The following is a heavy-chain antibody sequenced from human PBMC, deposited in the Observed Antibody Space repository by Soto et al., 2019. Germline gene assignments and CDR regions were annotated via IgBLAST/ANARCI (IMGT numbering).Heavy chain of an antibody. CDR1: GASVTSDSYH. V-gene: IGHV4-61*01. J-gene: IGHJ4*02. D-gene: IGHD6-19*01. CDR2: QTGST. Sequence: QVHLQESGPGLIKPSETLSLTCSVSGASVTSDSYHWTWIRQPPGKGLEWIGQTGSTNYNPSLKSRITISVDTSKNQFSLNLDSVTAADTALYYCAIYKAGAGGNGFWGQGTLVIVSS. CDR3: AIYKAGAGGNGF.